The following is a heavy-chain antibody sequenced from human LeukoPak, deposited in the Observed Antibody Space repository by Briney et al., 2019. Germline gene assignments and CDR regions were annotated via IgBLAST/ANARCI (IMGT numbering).Heavy chain of an antibody. CDR3: AKGSGWLLPQYFDF. CDR1: GFTFSSSA. CDR2: ISGGGGST. V-gene: IGHV3-23*01. Sequence: GGSLRLSCAASGFTFSSSAMSWVRHAPGKGLEWLSTISGGGGSTYYADSVKGRFTISRDNSKNTLYLHMKSLRAEDTAVYYCAKGSGWLLPQYFDFWGQGTLVTVSS. D-gene: IGHD2-21*01. J-gene: IGHJ4*02.